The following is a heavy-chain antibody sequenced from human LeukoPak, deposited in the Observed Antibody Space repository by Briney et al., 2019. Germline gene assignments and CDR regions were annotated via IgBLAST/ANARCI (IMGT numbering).Heavy chain of an antibody. CDR1: GFTFSNYA. V-gene: IGHV3-23*01. CDR2: ISGSGGST. D-gene: IGHD7-27*01. CDR3: AKAVSDWGGLDV. J-gene: IGHJ6*02. Sequence: PGGSLRLSCEASGFTFSNYAMRWVRQAPGKGLEWVSSISGSGGSTDYADFVKGRFTISRDNSKNTLFVQMNSLRAEDTAIYYCAKAVSDWGGLDVWGQGTTVTVSS.